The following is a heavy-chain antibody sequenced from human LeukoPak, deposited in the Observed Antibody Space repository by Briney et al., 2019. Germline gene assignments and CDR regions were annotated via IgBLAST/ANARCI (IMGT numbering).Heavy chain of an antibody. CDR3: ARAGYCTNGVCYRGSYYYYMDV. CDR1: GYTFTGYY. V-gene: IGHV1-2*02. Sequence: GAPVKVSCKASGYTFTGYYMHWVRQAPGQGLEWMGWINPNSGGTNYAQKFQGRVTMTRDTSISTAYMELSRLRSDDTAVYYCARAGYCTNGVCYRGSYYYYMDVWGKGTTVTVSS. J-gene: IGHJ6*03. CDR2: INPNSGGT. D-gene: IGHD2-8*01.